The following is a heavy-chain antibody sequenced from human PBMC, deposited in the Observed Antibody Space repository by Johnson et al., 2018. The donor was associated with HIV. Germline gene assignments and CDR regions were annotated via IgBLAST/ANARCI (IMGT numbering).Heavy chain of an antibody. D-gene: IGHD6-13*01. Sequence: QVQLVESGGGVVQPGRSLRLSCAASGFTFSSYVMHWVRQAPGKGLEWVAVISYDGSNKYYADSVKGRFSLSSDNSKNTLHLQMNSLRAEDTAVYYCARELPKNTGYSSSWYHCQAFDIWGQGTMVTVSS. V-gene: IGHV3-30-3*01. J-gene: IGHJ3*02. CDR1: GFTFSSYV. CDR2: ISYDGSNK. CDR3: ARELPKNTGYSSSWYHCQAFDI.